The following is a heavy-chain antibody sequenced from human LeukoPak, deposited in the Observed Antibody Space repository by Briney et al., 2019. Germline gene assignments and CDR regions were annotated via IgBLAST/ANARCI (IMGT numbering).Heavy chain of an antibody. J-gene: IGHJ4*02. CDR2: INPNSGGT. V-gene: IGHV1-2*02. CDR1: GYTFTGYY. CDR3: ARDRPVSRLGTDFDY. Sequence: ASVTVSCKASGYTFTGYYMHWVRQAPGQGLEWMGWINPNSGGTDYAQKFQGRVTMTRDTSISTAYMELSSLRSDDTAVYYCARDRPVSRLGTDFDYWGQGALVTVSS. D-gene: IGHD1-7*01.